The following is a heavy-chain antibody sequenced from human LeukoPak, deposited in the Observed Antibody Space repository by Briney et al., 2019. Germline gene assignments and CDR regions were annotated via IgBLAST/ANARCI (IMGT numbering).Heavy chain of an antibody. CDR1: GFIVSSNY. J-gene: IGHJ4*02. Sequence: GGSLRLSCAASGFIVSSNYMSWVRQAPGKGLEWVSVIYNGGITYADSVKGRFTISRDSSENTAYLQMNSLRAEDTAVYYCARDLGYSSDYWGQGTLVTVSS. V-gene: IGHV3-66*01. D-gene: IGHD6-13*01. CDR2: IYNGGIT. CDR3: ARDLGYSSDY.